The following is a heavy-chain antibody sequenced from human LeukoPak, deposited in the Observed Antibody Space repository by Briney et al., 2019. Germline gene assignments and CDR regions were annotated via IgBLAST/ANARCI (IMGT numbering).Heavy chain of an antibody. Sequence: GRSLRLSCAASGFTFSSYAMHWLRQAPGKGLEWVTLISYDGSNKYYADSVKGRFTISRDNSKNTLYLQMNSLRAEDTAVYYCAKDQGGTCLDYWGRGTLVTVSS. CDR3: AKDQGGTCLDY. CDR2: ISYDGSNK. D-gene: IGHD1-7*01. J-gene: IGHJ4*02. CDR1: GFTFSSYA. V-gene: IGHV3-30-3*01.